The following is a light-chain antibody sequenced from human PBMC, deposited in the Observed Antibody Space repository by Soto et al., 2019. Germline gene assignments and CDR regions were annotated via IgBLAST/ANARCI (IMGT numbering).Light chain of an antibody. J-gene: IGKJ4*01. Sequence: EIVMTQSPASLSVSPGERVTLSCRASQSVNSHLAWYQQKPGQAPRLLILGESNRATGTPARFSGSGSGTDFTLTISSLQSEDFAVYYCQQYNNWPLTVGGGTKVEIK. CDR1: QSVNSH. CDR3: QQYNNWPLT. CDR2: GES. V-gene: IGKV3D-15*01.